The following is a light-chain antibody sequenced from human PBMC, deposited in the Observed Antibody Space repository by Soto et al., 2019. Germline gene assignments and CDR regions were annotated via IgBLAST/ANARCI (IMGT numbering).Light chain of an antibody. CDR2: DAS. Sequence: DLQMTQSPSTLSASVGDRVTITCRASQSISSWLAWYQQKPGKAPKLLIYDASSLESGVPSRFSGSGSGTEFTLTISSLQPDYFAAYYCQQYNSYWTFGQGTKVEIK. CDR1: QSISSW. J-gene: IGKJ1*01. V-gene: IGKV1-5*01. CDR3: QQYNSYWT.